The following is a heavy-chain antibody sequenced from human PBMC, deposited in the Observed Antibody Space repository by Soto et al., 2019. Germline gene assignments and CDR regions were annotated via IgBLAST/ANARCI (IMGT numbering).Heavy chain of an antibody. J-gene: IGHJ4*02. V-gene: IGHV4-31*03. D-gene: IGHD2-2*01. CDR3: ARVKEGCSSTSCYFSYFDY. CDR2: IYYSGST. Sequence: SETLSLTCTVSGGSISSGGYYWSWIRQHPGKGLEWIGYIYYSGSTYYNPSLKSRVTISVDTSKNQFSLKLSSVTAADTAVYYCARVKEGCSSTSCYFSYFDYWGQGNLVTVSS. CDR1: GGSISSGGYY.